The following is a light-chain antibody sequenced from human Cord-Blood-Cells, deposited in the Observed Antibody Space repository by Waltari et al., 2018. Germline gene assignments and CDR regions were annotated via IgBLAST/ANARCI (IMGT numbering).Light chain of an antibody. Sequence: QCALTQPASVFGSPGQLITISCTQTSSDVGGYNYLSWYQQHPGKAPNLMIYDVSNRPSGVSNRFSGSKSGNTASLTISGVQAEDEADYYCSSYTSSSTYVFGTGTKVTVL. V-gene: IGLV2-14*03. CDR3: SSYTSSSTYV. CDR1: SSDVGGYNY. CDR2: DVS. J-gene: IGLJ1*01.